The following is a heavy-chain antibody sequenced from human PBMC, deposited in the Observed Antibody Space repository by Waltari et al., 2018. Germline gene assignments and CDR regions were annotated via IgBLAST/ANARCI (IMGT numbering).Heavy chain of an antibody. Sequence: QVQLVQSGAEVKKPGSSVKVSCKASGGTFSSYAISWVRQAPGQGLEWMGRIIPIFGTANYAQKFQGRVTITADKSTSTAYMELSSLRSEDTAVYYCASGYCSSTSCYGGFYYFDYWGQGTLVTVSS. CDR3: ASGYCSSTSCYGGFYYFDY. V-gene: IGHV1-69*13. CDR1: GGTFSSYA. CDR2: IIPIFGTA. D-gene: IGHD2-2*01. J-gene: IGHJ4*02.